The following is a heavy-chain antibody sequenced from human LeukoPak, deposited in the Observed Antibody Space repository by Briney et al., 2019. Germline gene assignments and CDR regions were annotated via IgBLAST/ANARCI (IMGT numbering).Heavy chain of an antibody. CDR3: AREEYYYDSSGYRWFDP. CDR2: ISAYNGNT. CDR1: GYTFTSYA. Sequence: ASVKVSCKASGYTFTSYAMNWVRQAPGQGLEWMGWISAYNGNTNYAQKLQGRVTMTTDTSTSTAYMELRSLRSDDTAVYYCAREEYYYDSSGYRWFDPWGQGTLVTVSS. V-gene: IGHV1-18*01. D-gene: IGHD3-22*01. J-gene: IGHJ5*02.